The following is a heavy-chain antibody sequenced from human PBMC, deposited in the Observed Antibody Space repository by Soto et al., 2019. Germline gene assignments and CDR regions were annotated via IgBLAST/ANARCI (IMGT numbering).Heavy chain of an antibody. CDR1: GFSLSARPVA. D-gene: IGHD1-1*01. Sequence: QITLRESGPTRVKPTQTLTLTCTFSGFSLSARPVAVGRIRQPPGKALERLALIYWDDDKRYSPSLMSRLTITKDTSKNQVVLTRTNMDPLDTAIYYCVHRAGIDGNWNGGYFDYWGQGALVTVSS. J-gene: IGHJ4*02. CDR2: IYWDDDK. V-gene: IGHV2-5*02. CDR3: VHRAGIDGNWNGGYFDY.